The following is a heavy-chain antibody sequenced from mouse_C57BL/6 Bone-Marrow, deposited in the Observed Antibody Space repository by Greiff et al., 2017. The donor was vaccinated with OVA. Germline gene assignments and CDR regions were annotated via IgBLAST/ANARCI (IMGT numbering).Heavy chain of an antibody. CDR3: ARENYYGSGDY. Sequence: EVQLQQSGPELVKPGASVKISCKASGYSFTGYYMNWVKQSPEKSLEWIGEINPSTGGTTYNQKFKAKATLTVDKSSSTAYMQLKSLTSEDSAVYDCARENYYGSGDYWGQGTTLTVSS. V-gene: IGHV1-42*01. CDR1: GYSFTGYY. CDR2: INPSTGGT. J-gene: IGHJ2*01. D-gene: IGHD1-1*01.